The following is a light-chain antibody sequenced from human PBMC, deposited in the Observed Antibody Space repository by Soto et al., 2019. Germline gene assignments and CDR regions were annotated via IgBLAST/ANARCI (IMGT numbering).Light chain of an antibody. CDR1: SSNIGNNY. Sequence: QSVLTRPPSVSSAPAQKISIYYSLNSSNIGNNYVSWYQQLPGTAPKLLIFENNKRPSGIPDRFSASKSGTSATLAITGLQTGDAADYYCGTWDNRLSLPYVFGTGTKVTV. CDR3: GTWDNRLSLPYV. CDR2: ENN. V-gene: IGLV1-51*02. J-gene: IGLJ1*01.